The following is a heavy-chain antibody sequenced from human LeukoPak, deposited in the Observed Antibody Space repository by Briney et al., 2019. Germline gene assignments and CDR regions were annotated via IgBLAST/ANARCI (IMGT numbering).Heavy chain of an antibody. V-gene: IGHV3-7*01. CDR1: GFIFSSYW. J-gene: IGHJ6*03. Sequence: PGGSLRLSCAASGFIFSSYWMSWVRQAPGKGLEWVANIKQDGSEKYYVDSVKGRFTISRDNAKNSLYLQMNSLRAEDTAVYYCARSSIAAARTYYYYMDVWGKGTTVTVSS. D-gene: IGHD6-13*01. CDR2: IKQDGSEK. CDR3: ARSSIAAARTYYYYMDV.